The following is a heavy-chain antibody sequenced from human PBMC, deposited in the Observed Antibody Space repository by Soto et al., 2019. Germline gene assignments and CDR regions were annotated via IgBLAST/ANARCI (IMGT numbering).Heavy chain of an antibody. V-gene: IGHV1-69*06. Sequence: SVKVSCKASGGTFSSYAISWVRQAPGQGLEWMGGIIPIFGTANYAQKFQGRVTITADKSTSTAYMELSSLRSEDTAVYHCASQPYSSSWYNYYYGMDVWRQGTTVTVSS. D-gene: IGHD6-13*01. CDR3: ASQPYSSSWYNYYYGMDV. CDR1: GGTFSSYA. CDR2: IIPIFGTA. J-gene: IGHJ6*02.